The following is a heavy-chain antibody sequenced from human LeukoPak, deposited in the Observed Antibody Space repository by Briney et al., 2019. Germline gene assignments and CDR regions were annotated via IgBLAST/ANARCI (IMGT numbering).Heavy chain of an antibody. V-gene: IGHV3-33*06. CDR1: GFTFSSYG. Sequence: GGSLRLSCAASGFTFSSYGMHWVRQAPGKGLEWVAVIWYDGSNKYYADSVKGRFTISRDNSKNTLYLQMNSLRAEDTAVYYCAKDWDGGDDFFDYWGQGTLVTVSS. CDR3: AKDWDGGDDFFDY. CDR2: IWYDGSNK. J-gene: IGHJ4*02. D-gene: IGHD2-21*02.